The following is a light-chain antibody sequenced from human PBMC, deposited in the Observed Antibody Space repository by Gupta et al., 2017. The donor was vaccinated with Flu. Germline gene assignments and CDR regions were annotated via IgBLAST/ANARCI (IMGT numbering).Light chain of an antibody. CDR1: ASNIGLNY. J-gene: IGLJ2*01. V-gene: IGLV1-51*01. CDR2: DSH. Sequence: QSVLTQPPSVSAAPGQWVTISFSGSASNIGLNYVSWYQHLPGTAPKLLIYDSHKRPSGIPDRFSGSKSGTSATLGITGLQTGDEADYYCGTWDNSLSEMVFGGGTKVTVL. CDR3: GTWDNSLSEMV.